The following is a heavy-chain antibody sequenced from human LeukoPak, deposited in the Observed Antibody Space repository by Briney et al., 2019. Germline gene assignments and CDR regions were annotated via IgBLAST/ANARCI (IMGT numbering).Heavy chain of an antibody. J-gene: IGHJ4*02. Sequence: SETLSLTCTVSGGSISSYYWSWIRQPPGKGLEWIGYIYYSGSTNYNPSLKSRVTVSVDTSKNQFSLRLSSVTAADTAVYYCARHYDSSAYRYYFDYWGQGTLVTVSS. D-gene: IGHD3-22*01. CDR3: ARHYDSSAYRYYFDY. CDR1: GGSISSYY. CDR2: IYYSGST. V-gene: IGHV4-59*08.